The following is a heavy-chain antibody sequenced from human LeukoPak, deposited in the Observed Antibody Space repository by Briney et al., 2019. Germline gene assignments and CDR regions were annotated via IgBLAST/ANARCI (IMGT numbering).Heavy chain of an antibody. CDR2: ITHSGATV. CDR3: ARAYGDHGLYYFDF. V-gene: IGHV3-11*01. D-gene: IGHD4-17*01. CDR1: GFNFRDYY. Sequence: GGSLRLSCAAFGFNFRDYYMTWIRQAPGKGLEWVSYITHSGATVFYADSVRGRFTTSRDNVENSLYLQMNSLRDEDTAVYYCARAYGDHGLYYFDFWGQGTLVTVSS. J-gene: IGHJ4*02.